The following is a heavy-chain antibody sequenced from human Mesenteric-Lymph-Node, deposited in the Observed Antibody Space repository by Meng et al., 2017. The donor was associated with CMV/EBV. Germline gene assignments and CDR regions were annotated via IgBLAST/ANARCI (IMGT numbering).Heavy chain of an antibody. CDR3: ARNPFLEWLPGGDYFDY. CDR2: ISSSGSTI. Sequence: GESLKISCAASGFTFSSYSMNWVRQAPGKGLEWVSYISSSGSTIYYADSVKGRFTISRDNAKNSLYLQMNSLRAEDTAVYYCARNPFLEWLPGGDYFDYWGQGTLVTVSS. CDR1: GFTFSSYS. J-gene: IGHJ4*02. D-gene: IGHD3-3*01. V-gene: IGHV3-48*04.